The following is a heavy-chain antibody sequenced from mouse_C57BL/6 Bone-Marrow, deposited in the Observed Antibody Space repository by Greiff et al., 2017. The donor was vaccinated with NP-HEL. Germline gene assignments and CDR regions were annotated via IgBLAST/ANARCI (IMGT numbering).Heavy chain of an antibody. D-gene: IGHD1-1*01. J-gene: IGHJ1*03. CDR2: INPSNGGT. CDR1: GYTFTSYW. Sequence: QVQLKQPGTELVKPGASVKLSCKASGYTFTSYWMHWVKQRPGQGLEWIGNINPSNGGTNYNEKFKSKATLTVDKSSSTAYMQLSSLTSEDSAVYYCARGRVLTTVVASHWYFDVWGTGTTVTVSS. V-gene: IGHV1-53*01. CDR3: ARGRVLTTVVASHWYFDV.